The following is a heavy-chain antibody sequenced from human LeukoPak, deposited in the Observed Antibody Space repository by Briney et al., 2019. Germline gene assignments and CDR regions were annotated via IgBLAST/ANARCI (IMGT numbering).Heavy chain of an antibody. CDR3: TRGPPNWGYDY. J-gene: IGHJ4*02. Sequence: ASVKVSCKASGYTFTSYDINWVRQATGQGLEWMGWMSPNSGNTGYAQKFQGRVTMTRSTSMSTAYMELSSLKSEDTAVYYCTRGPPNWGYDYWGQGTLVTVSS. D-gene: IGHD7-27*01. V-gene: IGHV1-8*01. CDR2: MSPNSGNT. CDR1: GYTFTSYD.